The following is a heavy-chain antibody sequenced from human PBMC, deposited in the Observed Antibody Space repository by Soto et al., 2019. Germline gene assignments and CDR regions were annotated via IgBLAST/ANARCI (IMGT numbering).Heavy chain of an antibody. Sequence: QVQLVESGGGVVQPGRSLRLSCAASGFTFSSYGMHWVRQAPGKGLEWVAVIWYDGSNKYYADSMKGRFTISRDNSKNTLYLQMNSLRAEDTAVYYCARAMGDCSSTSCPDHYYYYMDVWGKGTTVTVSS. J-gene: IGHJ6*03. CDR2: IWYDGSNK. CDR1: GFTFSSYG. CDR3: ARAMGDCSSTSCPDHYYYYMDV. D-gene: IGHD2-2*01. V-gene: IGHV3-33*01.